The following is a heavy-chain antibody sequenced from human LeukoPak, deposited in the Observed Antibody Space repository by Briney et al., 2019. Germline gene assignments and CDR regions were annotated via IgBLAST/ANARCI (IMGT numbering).Heavy chain of an antibody. V-gene: IGHV3-23*01. CDR1: GFTFSSYA. Sequence: GGSLRLSCAASGFTFSSYAMNWVRQAPGKGLEWLSGISGSGNGTYYADSVKGRFIISRDNSRNMVYLQMNSLTVEDTATYYCAKRTMSAFDSWGQGTLLIVSS. J-gene: IGHJ4*02. CDR3: AKRTMSAFDS. CDR2: ISGSGNGT.